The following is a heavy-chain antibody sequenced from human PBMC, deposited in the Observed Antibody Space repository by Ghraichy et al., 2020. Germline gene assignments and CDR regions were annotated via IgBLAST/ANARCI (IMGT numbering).Heavy chain of an antibody. CDR2: IYYSGST. D-gene: IGHD3-3*01. CDR3: ARVPPYYDFWSGYYPYYFDY. CDR1: GGSISSYY. J-gene: IGHJ4*02. Sequence: SETLSLTCTVSGGSISSYYWSWIRQPPGKGLEWIGYIYYSGSTNYNPSLKSRVTISVDTSKNQFSLKLSSVTAADTAVYYCARVPPYYDFWSGYYPYYFDYWGQGTLVTVSS. V-gene: IGHV4-59*01.